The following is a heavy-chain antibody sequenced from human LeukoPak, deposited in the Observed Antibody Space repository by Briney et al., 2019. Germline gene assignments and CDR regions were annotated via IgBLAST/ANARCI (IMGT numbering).Heavy chain of an antibody. CDR1: GFTFSSYG. CDR2: IYRSGST. J-gene: IGHJ3*02. V-gene: IGHV4-4*02. D-gene: IGHD3-10*01. CDR3: ATALPFGELLVSGAFDI. Sequence: GSLRLSCAASGFTFSSYGMHWVRQPPGKGLEWIGEIYRSGSTNYNPSLKSRVTISVDKSKNQFSLKLSSVTAADTAVYYCATALPFGELLVSGAFDIWGQGTMVALSS.